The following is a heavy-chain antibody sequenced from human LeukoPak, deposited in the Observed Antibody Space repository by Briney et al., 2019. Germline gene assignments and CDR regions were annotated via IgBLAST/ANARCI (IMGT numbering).Heavy chain of an antibody. CDR1: GFAFGSYT. CDR3: ARDDYGGLDY. J-gene: IGHJ4*02. Sequence: GGSLRLSCAASGFAFGSYTMIWVRQAPGKGLEWVSSISSNTRDIYYTDSVKGRFTVSRDNAKNSLYLQMNSLRAEDTAVYYCARDDYGGLDYWGQGTLVTVSS. D-gene: IGHD4/OR15-4a*01. CDR2: ISSNTRDI. V-gene: IGHV3-21*01.